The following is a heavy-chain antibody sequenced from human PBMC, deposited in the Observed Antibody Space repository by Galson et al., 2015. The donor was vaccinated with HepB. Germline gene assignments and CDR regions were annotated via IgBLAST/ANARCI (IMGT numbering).Heavy chain of an antibody. D-gene: IGHD6-13*01. J-gene: IGHJ6*02. Sequence: SLRLSCAASGFTFSSYAMHWVRQAPGKGLEWVAVISCDGSNKYYADSVKGRFTISRDNSKNTLYLRMNSLRAEDTAVYYCARDYASSWYFNHYYGMDVWGQGTTVTVSS. V-gene: IGHV3-30*04. CDR3: ARDYASSWYFNHYYGMDV. CDR2: ISCDGSNK. CDR1: GFTFSSYA.